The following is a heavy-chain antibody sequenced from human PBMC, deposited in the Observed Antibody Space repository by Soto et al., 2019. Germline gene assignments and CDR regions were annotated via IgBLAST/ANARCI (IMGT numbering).Heavy chain of an antibody. Sequence: EVQMLESGGGLVQPGGSLRLSCAASGLTFSNYAMIWVRQAPGKGLEWVSTISGSGGSTFSADSVKGRFTISKDNSKNTIYLQMNNLRAEDTAVYYCAKGGTVVASTFDYWGQGTLVTVSS. CDR2: ISGSGGST. J-gene: IGHJ4*02. CDR1: GLTFSNYA. D-gene: IGHD2-2*01. CDR3: AKGGTVVASTFDY. V-gene: IGHV3-23*01.